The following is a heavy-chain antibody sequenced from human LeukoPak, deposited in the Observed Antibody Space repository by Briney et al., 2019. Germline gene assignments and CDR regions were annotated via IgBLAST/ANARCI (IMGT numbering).Heavy chain of an antibody. J-gene: IGHJ5*02. D-gene: IGHD1-7*01. V-gene: IGHV4-34*01. CDR2: INHSGST. Sequence: PSETLSLTCAVYGGSFSGYYWSWIRQPPGKGLEWIGEINHSGSTNYNPSLKSRVTISVDTSKNQFSLKLSSVTAADTAVYYCARDAGRENYPTSWFDPWGQGTLVTVSS. CDR3: ARDAGRENYPTSWFDP. CDR1: GGSFSGYY.